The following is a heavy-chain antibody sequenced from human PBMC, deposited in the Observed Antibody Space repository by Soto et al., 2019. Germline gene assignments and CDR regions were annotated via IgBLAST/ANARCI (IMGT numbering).Heavy chain of an antibody. J-gene: IGHJ4*02. CDR3: ARAVRITMIVVVGRSYYFDY. D-gene: IGHD3-22*01. CDR1: GGSFSGYY. CDR2: INHSGST. Sequence: SETLSLTCAVYGGSFSGYYLSWIRQPPGKGLEWIGEINHSGSTNYNPSLKSRVTISVDTSKNQFSLKLSSVTAADTAVYYCARAVRITMIVVVGRSYYFDYWGQGTLVTVSS. V-gene: IGHV4-34*01.